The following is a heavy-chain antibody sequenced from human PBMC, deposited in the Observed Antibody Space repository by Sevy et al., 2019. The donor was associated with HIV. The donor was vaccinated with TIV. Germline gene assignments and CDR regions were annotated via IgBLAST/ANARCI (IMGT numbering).Heavy chain of an antibody. J-gene: IGHJ4*02. CDR3: ARAPLDGSGSYYYFDY. V-gene: IGHV1-69*13. CDR1: GGTFSSYA. Sequence: SVKVSCKASGGTFSSYAISWVRQAPGQGLEWMGGIIPIFGTANYAQKFQGRVTITADESTSTAYMELSSLRSEDTAVYYCARAPLDGSGSYYYFDYWGQGTLVTVSS. CDR2: IIPIFGTA. D-gene: IGHD3-10*01.